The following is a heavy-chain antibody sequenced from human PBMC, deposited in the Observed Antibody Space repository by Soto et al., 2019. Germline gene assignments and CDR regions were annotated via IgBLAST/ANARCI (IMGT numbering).Heavy chain of an antibody. CDR3: ARGRGDLDAFDI. V-gene: IGHV3-53*04. J-gene: IGHJ3*02. D-gene: IGHD2-21*01. CDR2: IYSGGST. CDR1: GFTVSRNY. Sequence: HPGGPLRLSCAASGFTVSRNYMSWVRQAPGKGLEWVSVIYSGGSTYYADSVKGRFTIPRHNSKNTLYLQMNSLRAEDTAVYYCARGRGDLDAFDIWGQGTMVTVSS.